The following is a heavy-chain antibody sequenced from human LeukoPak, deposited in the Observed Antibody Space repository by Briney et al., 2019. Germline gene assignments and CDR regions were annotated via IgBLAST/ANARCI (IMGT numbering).Heavy chain of an antibody. CDR1: GGSISSYY. J-gene: IGHJ4*02. CDR2: IYYSGGT. Sequence: PSETLSLTCTVSGGSISSYYWSWIRQPPGKGLEWIGYIYYSGGTKYSPSLKSRVTISVDTSKSQFSLKLSSVTAADTAVYYCARSSFHSSGYFYDYWGQGTLVTVSS. V-gene: IGHV4-59*01. D-gene: IGHD3-22*01. CDR3: ARSSFHSSGYFYDY.